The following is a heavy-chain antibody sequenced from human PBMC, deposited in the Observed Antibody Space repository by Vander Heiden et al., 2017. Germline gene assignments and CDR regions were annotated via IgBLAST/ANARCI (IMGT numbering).Heavy chain of an antibody. CDR1: GFTFSSYW. D-gene: IGHD1-1*01. CDR3: ARAPTGMAAFDL. Sequence: DVQLVESGGGFVQPGGFLRLSCAASGFTFSSYWMTWVRQAPGKGREWVAIIKSDRSEIYYVDSVKGRFTISRDNAENSLYLQMNSLRAEDTAVYYCARAPTGMAAFDLWGQGTVVTVSS. CDR2: IKSDRSEI. J-gene: IGHJ3*01. V-gene: IGHV3-7*01.